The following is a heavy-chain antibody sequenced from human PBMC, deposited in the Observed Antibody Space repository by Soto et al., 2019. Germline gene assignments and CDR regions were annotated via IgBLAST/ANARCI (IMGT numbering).Heavy chain of an antibody. CDR1: GGSISSSSYY. V-gene: IGHV4-39*01. D-gene: IGHD2-2*01. CDR2: IYYSGST. CDR3: ARRGYCSSTSCSRGSDYYYYMDV. J-gene: IGHJ6*03. Sequence: QLQLQESGPGLVKPSETLSLTCTVSGGSISSSSYYWGWIRQPPGKGLEWIGSIYYSGSTYYNPSLKRRVTISVDTSKNQFSLKLSSVTAADTAVYYCARRGYCSSTSCSRGSDYYYYMDVWGKGTTVTVSS.